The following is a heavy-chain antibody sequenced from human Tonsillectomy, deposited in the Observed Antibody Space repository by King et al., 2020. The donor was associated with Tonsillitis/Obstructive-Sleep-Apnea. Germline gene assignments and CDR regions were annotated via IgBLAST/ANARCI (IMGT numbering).Heavy chain of an antibody. CDR1: GFTFSGSA. J-gene: IGHJ5*02. V-gene: IGHV3-73*01. D-gene: IGHD6-6*01. Sequence: VQLVESGGGLVQPGGSLKLSCAASGFTFSGSAMHWVRQASGKGLEWVGRIRSKANNYATAYAASVKGRVTISRDDSKNTAYLQMNSLKTEDTAVYYCTRRSSSSISNWFDPWGQGTLVTVSS. CDR2: IRSKANNYAT. CDR3: TRRSSSSISNWFDP.